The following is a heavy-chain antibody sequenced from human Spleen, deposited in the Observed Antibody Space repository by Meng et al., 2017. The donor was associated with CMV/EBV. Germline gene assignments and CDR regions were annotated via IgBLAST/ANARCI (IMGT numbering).Heavy chain of an antibody. CDR3: TREEYYYGSGSYSAQYYFDD. Sequence: GGSLRLSCAASGFIFRSYTMIWVRQAPGKGLEWVSSISGRSDNIFYADSVKGRFTISRDNAKNSLYLEMRSLRAGDTAVYFCTREEYYYGSGSYSAQYYFDDWGQGTLVTVS. D-gene: IGHD3-10*01. J-gene: IGHJ4*02. CDR2: ISGRSDNI. CDR1: GFIFRSYT. V-gene: IGHV3-21*01.